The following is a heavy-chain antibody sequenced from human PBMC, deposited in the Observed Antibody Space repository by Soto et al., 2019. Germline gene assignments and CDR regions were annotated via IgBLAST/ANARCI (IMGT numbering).Heavy chain of an antibody. CDR3: TRGYCSSYSCYGAAMDV. Sequence: QVPLVESGGGVVQPGRSLRLSCAASGFTFSSYGMHWVRQAPGKGLEWVAVIWYDGSNDDYVDSVKGRFTISRDNSKNMLYLEMNRLRAEDTAIYYCTRGYCSSYSCYGAAMDVWGQGTTITVAS. D-gene: IGHD2-2*01. J-gene: IGHJ6*02. CDR2: IWYDGSND. V-gene: IGHV3-33*01. CDR1: GFTFSSYG.